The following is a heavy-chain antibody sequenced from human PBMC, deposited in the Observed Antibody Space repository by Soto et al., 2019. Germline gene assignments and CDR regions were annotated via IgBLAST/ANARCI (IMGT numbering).Heavy chain of an antibody. J-gene: IGHJ4*02. Sequence: SETLSLTCAVSGGSISSRNWWSRVRQPPGKGLEWIGEIYHSGSTNYNPSLKSRVTISVDKSKNQCSLKLSSVAAADTAVYYFARWGRWCGEFYYFDFWGQGTLVTVSS. CDR1: GGSISSRNW. D-gene: IGHD3-10*01. CDR2: IYHSGST. CDR3: ARWGRWCGEFYYFDF. V-gene: IGHV4-4*02.